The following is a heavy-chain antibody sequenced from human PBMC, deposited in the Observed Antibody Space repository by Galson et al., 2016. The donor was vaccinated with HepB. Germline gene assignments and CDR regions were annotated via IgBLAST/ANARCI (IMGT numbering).Heavy chain of an antibody. CDR2: SGST. CDR3: ARQLIPDTILVNYFDY. V-gene: IGHV4-59*08. Sequence: SGSTNYNPSLRRRVTMSLDTSKNQFSLRLRSVTAADTAVYYCARQLIPDTILVNYFDYWGQGTLVTVSS. D-gene: IGHD3-9*01. J-gene: IGHJ4*02.